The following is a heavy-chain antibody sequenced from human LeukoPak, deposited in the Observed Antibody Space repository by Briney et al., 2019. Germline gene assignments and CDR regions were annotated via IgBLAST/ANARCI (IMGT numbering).Heavy chain of an antibody. D-gene: IGHD3-10*01. CDR1: GFTFSSYW. J-gene: IGHJ4*02. CDR2: IKQDGNEK. Sequence: GGSLRLSCAASGFTFSSYWMSWVRQAPGKGLEWVVNIKQDGNEKYYVDPLKGRFIISRDNAKNSLYLQMNSLGAEDTAVYYCARGGVFGTFDYWGQGTLVTVSS. V-gene: IGHV3-7*01. CDR3: ARGGVFGTFDY.